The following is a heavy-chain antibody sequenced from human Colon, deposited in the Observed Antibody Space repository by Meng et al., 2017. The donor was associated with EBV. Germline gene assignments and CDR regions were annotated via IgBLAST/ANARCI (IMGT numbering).Heavy chain of an antibody. D-gene: IGHD2-21*01. J-gene: IGHJ4*02. Sequence: QVQVEESGAGLGKPSGPLSLTCAVSGGSIRSSHWWTWVRQPPGKGLEWIGEVYHTGSTKYNPSLKSRLTISVDKSKNQFSLNLTSVTAADTAVYYCARVWQSLTAFFDSWGQGTLVTVSS. CDR3: ARVWQSLTAFFDS. V-gene: IGHV4-4*02. CDR1: GGSIRSSHW. CDR2: VYHTGST.